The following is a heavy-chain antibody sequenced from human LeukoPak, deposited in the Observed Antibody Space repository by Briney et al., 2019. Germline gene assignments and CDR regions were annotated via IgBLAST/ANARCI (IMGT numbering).Heavy chain of an antibody. D-gene: IGHD1-14*01. J-gene: IGHJ4*02. CDR3: AKDRVPDGVWEIDY. CDR2: IWYVGSNK. CDR1: GFTFSSYG. V-gene: IGHV3-33*06. Sequence: GGSLRLSCAASGFTFSSYGMHWVRQAPGKGLEWVAVIWYVGSNKYYADSEKGRFTISRDNSKNTLYLQMDSLRAEDTAVYYCAKDRVPDGVWEIDYWGQGTLVTVSS.